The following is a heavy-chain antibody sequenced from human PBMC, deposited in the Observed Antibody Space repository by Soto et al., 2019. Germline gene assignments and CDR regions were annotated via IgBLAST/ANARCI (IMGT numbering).Heavy chain of an antibody. CDR3: ARGDYGTGGYPFPYFDY. V-gene: IGHV1-2*02. CDR2: INPDSGAT. J-gene: IGHJ4*02. D-gene: IGHD2-8*02. CDR1: GYSFTGYY. Sequence: HEHLVQSGAEVKRPGASLKVSCKASGYSFTGYYIHWVRQAPGQGLEWMGWINPDSGATNYAQNFQRRVTLTSDTSISTASMDLTRLTSDDTAVYYCARGDYGTGGYPFPYFDYWGQGTLVIVSS.